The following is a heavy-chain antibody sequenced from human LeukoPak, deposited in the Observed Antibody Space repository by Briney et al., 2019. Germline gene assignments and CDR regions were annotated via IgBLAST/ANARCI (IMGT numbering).Heavy chain of an antibody. D-gene: IGHD6-19*01. V-gene: IGHV3-9*01. Sequence: PGGSLRLSSAASGFTFDNYAMHWVRQAPGKGLEWLSIISWNSGYIGYADSVKGRFTISRDNAKKSLDLQMNSLRAEDTASYYCAKVRGTYSSGYFFDYWGQGTLVTVSS. CDR1: GFTFDNYA. CDR2: ISWNSGYI. J-gene: IGHJ4*02. CDR3: AKVRGTYSSGYFFDY.